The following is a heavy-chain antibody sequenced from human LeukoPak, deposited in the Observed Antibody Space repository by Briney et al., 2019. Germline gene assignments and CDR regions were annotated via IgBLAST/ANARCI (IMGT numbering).Heavy chain of an antibody. Sequence: SETLSLTCTVSGGSISSYYWSWIRQPAGKGLEWIGRIYTSGSTNYNPSLRSRVTMSVDTSKNQFSLKLSSVTAADTAVYYCAREASCDLCSGGSCCNFDYWGQGTLVTVSS. CDR3: AREASCDLCSGGSCCNFDY. V-gene: IGHV4-4*07. J-gene: IGHJ4*02. D-gene: IGHD2-15*01. CDR2: IYTSGST. CDR1: GGSISSYY.